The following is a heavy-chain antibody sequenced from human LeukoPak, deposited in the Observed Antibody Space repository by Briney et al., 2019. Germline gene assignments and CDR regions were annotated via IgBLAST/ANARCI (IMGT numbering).Heavy chain of an antibody. D-gene: IGHD3-10*01. CDR3: ARGLAGPYYYYMDV. CDR1: GFTSNDYY. J-gene: IGHJ6*03. V-gene: IGHV3-30-3*01. Sequence: GGSLRLSCAASGFTSNDYYMSWIRQAPGKGLEWVAVISYDGSNKYYADSVKGRFTISRDNSKNTLYLQMNSLRAEDTAVYYCARGLAGPYYYYMDVWGKGTTVTVSS. CDR2: ISYDGSNK.